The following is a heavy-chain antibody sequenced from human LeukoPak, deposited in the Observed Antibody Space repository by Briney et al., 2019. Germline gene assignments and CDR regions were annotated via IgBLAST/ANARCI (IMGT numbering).Heavy chain of an antibody. CDR3: ARGRRVVVPAVKGDWFDP. CDR2: INPNSGGT. Sequence: ASVKVSCKASGYTFTGYYMHWVRQAPGQGLEWMGWINPNSGGTNYAQKFQGWVIMTRDTSISTAYMELSRLRSDDTAVYYCARGRRVVVPAVKGDWFDPWGQGTLVTVSS. CDR1: GYTFTGYY. V-gene: IGHV1-2*04. D-gene: IGHD2-2*01. J-gene: IGHJ5*02.